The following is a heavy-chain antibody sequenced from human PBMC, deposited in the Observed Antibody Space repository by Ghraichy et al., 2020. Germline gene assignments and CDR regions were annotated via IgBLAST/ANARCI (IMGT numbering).Heavy chain of an antibody. CDR1: GFTFSSYA. CDR3: AKARIPTVTTASGDYGMDV. V-gene: IGHV3-23*01. J-gene: IGHJ6*02. Sequence: GGELRLSCAASGFTFSSYAMSWVRQAPGKGLEWVSAISGSGGSTYYADSVKGRFTISRDNSKNTLYLQMNSLRAEDTAVYYCAKARIPTVTTASGDYGMDVWGQGTTVTVSS. D-gene: IGHD4-17*01. CDR2: ISGSGGST.